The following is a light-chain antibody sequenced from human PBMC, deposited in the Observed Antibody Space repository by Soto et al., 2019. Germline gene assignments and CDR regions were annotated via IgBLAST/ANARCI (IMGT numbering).Light chain of an antibody. J-gene: IGKJ1*01. CDR3: EQYGSSPRT. CDR1: QSVSSIY. V-gene: IGKV3-20*01. Sequence: EIVLTQSPATLSLSPGERANLSCRASQSVSSIYFAWYQQKRGQAPRLLIYGVSSRATGIPDRFSGSGSGTNLTLTISILETEDSVVYYCEQYGSSPRTFGQGIKVDIK. CDR2: GVS.